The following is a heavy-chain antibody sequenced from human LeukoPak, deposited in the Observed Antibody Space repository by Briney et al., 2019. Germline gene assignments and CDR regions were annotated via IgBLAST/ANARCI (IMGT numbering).Heavy chain of an antibody. V-gene: IGHV3-15*01. Sequence: GGSLRLSCAASGFTFSNAWMSWVRQAPGKGLGWVGRIKSKTDGGTTDYAAPVEGRFTISRDDSKNTLYLQMNSLKTEDTAVYYCTTDGLVLSLCFDYWGQGTLVTVSS. D-gene: IGHD6-19*01. J-gene: IGHJ4*02. CDR2: IKSKTDGGTT. CDR3: TTDGLVLSLCFDY. CDR1: GFTFSNAW.